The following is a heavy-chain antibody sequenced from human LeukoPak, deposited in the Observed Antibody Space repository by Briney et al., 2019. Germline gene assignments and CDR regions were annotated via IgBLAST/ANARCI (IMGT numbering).Heavy chain of an antibody. Sequence: PGGSLRLSCAASGFTFTNYGMHWVRQAPGKGLEWVAVIWYDGSNKYYADSVKGRFTISRDNSKNTLYLQMNSLRAEDTAVYYCAGYSGYDVGGYYYYGMDVWGQGTTVTVSS. CDR2: IWYDGSNK. V-gene: IGHV3-33*08. CDR3: AGYSGYDVGGYYYYGMDV. CDR1: GFTFTNYG. D-gene: IGHD5-12*01. J-gene: IGHJ6*02.